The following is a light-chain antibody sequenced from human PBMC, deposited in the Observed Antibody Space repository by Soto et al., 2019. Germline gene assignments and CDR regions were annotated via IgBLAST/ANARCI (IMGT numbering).Light chain of an antibody. V-gene: IGLV1-40*01. Sequence: QSVLTQPPSVSGAPAQRVTISCTGSSSHIGAGYDVHWYQQLPGTAPKLLIYGNSNRPSGVPDRFSGSKSGTSASLAITGLQAEDEADYYCQSYDSSLSGSVCGTGTKVTVL. CDR1: SSHIGAGYD. CDR3: QSYDSSLSGSV. CDR2: GNS. J-gene: IGLJ1*01.